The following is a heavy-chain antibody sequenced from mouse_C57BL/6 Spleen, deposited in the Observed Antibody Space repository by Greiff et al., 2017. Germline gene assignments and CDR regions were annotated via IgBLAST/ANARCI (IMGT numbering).Heavy chain of an antibody. CDR2: ISDGGSYT. V-gene: IGHV5-4*01. D-gene: IGHD2-12*01. Sequence: EVKLVESGGGLVKPGGSLKLSCAASGFTFSSYAMSWVRQTPEKRLAWVATISDGGSYTYYPDNVKGRFTISRDNAKNNLYLQMSHLKSEDTAMYYCARDGPYYSDWFAYWGQGTLVTVSA. CDR3: ARDGPYYSDWFAY. CDR1: GFTFSSYA. J-gene: IGHJ3*01.